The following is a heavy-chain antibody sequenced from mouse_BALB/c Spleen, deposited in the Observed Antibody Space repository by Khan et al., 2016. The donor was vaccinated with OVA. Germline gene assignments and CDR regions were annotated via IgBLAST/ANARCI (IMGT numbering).Heavy chain of an antibody. D-gene: IGHD2-14*01. V-gene: IGHV3-2*02. J-gene: IGHJ3*01. CDR2: ISYSGST. Sequence: EVQLVESGPGLVKPSQSLSLTCTVTGYSITSDYAWNWIRQFPGNKLEWMGYISYSGSTSYNPSLKSRISITRHPSRNQFFLQLKYVTTEDTATYFCARSGYEAWFAYWGQGTLVTVSA. CDR3: ARSGYEAWFAY. CDR1: GYSITSDYA.